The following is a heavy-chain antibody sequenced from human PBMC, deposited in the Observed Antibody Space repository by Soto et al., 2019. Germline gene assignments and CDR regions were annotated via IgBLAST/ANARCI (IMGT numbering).Heavy chain of an antibody. V-gene: IGHV3-23*01. CDR3: ATSGSYSPFDY. CDR1: GFTFSSYA. J-gene: IGHJ4*02. Sequence: GGSLRLSCAASGFTFSSYAMSWVRQTPGKGLEWVSAISGSGGSTYYADSVKGRFTISRDNSKNTLYLQMNSLRAEDTAVYYCATSGSYSPFDYWGQGTLVTVSS. CDR2: ISGSGGST. D-gene: IGHD1-26*01.